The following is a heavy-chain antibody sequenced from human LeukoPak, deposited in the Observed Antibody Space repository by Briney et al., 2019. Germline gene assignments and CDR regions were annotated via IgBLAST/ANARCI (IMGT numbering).Heavy chain of an antibody. CDR1: GYSFISYV. V-gene: IGHV1-18*01. CDR2: ISTYNGNT. D-gene: IGHD5-24*01. Sequence: GASVKVSCKASGYSFISYVISWVRQAPGQGLEWMGWISTYNGNTNYAQKFQGRVTMTTDTSTSTAYMELRSLRSDDTAVYYCARDHRDGYSLPEDIWGQGTMVTVSS. J-gene: IGHJ3*02. CDR3: ARDHRDGYSLPEDI.